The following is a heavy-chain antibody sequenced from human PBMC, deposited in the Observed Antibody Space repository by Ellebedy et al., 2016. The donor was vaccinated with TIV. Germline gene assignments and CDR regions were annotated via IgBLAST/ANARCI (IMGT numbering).Heavy chain of an antibody. J-gene: IGHJ5*02. Sequence: GESLKISCAASGFSFRSYWMSWVRQAPGKGLEWVANIYQDGGVQYYVDSVKGRFTIPRDNADNSLFLQMNSLGAEDTAVYYCARRGSYGDYAVQINSWFDTWGRGTLVAVSS. V-gene: IGHV3-7*01. CDR3: ARRGSYGDYAVQINSWFDT. CDR1: GFSFRSYW. D-gene: IGHD4-17*01. CDR2: IYQDGGVQ.